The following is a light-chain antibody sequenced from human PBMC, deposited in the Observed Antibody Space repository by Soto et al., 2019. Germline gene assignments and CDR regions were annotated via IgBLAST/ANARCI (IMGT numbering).Light chain of an antibody. V-gene: IGLV1-40*01. Sequence: QPVLTQPPSVSGAPGQRVTISCTGGSSNIGAGYDVHWYQQLPGTAPKLLIYGNSNRPSGVPDRFSGSKSGTSASLAITGLQADDEAAYYCQSYDNSLGGYVLFGGGTKLTVL. CDR1: SSNIGAGYD. CDR2: GNS. J-gene: IGLJ2*01. CDR3: QSYDNSLGGYVL.